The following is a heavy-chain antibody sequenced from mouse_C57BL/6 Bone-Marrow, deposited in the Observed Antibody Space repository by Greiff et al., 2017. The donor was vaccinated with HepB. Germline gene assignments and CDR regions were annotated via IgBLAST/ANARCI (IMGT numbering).Heavy chain of an antibody. CDR2: ISYDGSN. Sequence: EVQLKESGPGLVKPSQSLSLTCSVTGYSITSGYYWNWIRQFPGNKLEWMGYISYDGSNNYNPSLKNRISITRDTSKNQFFLKLNSVTTEDTATYYCARKGTGRAYWGQGTLVTVSA. CDR1: GYSITSGYY. D-gene: IGHD4-1*01. CDR3: ARKGTGRAY. V-gene: IGHV3-6*01. J-gene: IGHJ3*01.